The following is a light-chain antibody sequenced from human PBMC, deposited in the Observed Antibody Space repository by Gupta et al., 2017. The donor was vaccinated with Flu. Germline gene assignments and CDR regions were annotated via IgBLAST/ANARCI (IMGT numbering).Light chain of an antibody. CDR2: DAP. CDR1: RAITNN. J-gene: IGKJ5*01. V-gene: IGKV1-33*01. Sequence: QSSRSAPVGARVTITGKASRAITNNLNGNNKKQGKPPNPLFKDAPNWETGFPSKFSGSGSGTDFTFTISSLQPEDIATYYCQQYDNPTFTFGQGTRVEIK. CDR3: QQYDNPTFT.